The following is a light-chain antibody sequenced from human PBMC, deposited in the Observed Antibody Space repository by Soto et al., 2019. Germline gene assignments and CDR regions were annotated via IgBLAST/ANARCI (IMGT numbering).Light chain of an antibody. V-gene: IGKV1-5*01. CDR3: QQYNSMAWT. CDR1: QSVSSW. J-gene: IGKJ1*01. Sequence: DIHITQSPPTLSASVGDRVTITCRASQSVSSWLAWYQQKPGKAPKVLIYDASSLESGVPSRFSGSGSGTEVTLTVSSLQTGDFATYYCQQYNSMAWTFGQGTKVDIK. CDR2: DAS.